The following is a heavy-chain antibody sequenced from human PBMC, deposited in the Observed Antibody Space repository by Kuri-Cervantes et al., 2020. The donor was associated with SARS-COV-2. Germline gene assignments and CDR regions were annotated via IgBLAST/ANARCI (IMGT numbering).Heavy chain of an antibody. J-gene: IGHJ4*02. CDR1: GFTFSSYA. D-gene: IGHD5-24*01. CDR2: IYSGGHT. Sequence: GGSLRLSCAASGFTFSSYAMSWVRQAPGKGLEWVSLIYSGGHTDYAESVKGRFTISRDNSRNTVYLQMNSLRTEDTAVYYCALETFDYWGQGTLVTV. CDR3: ALETFDY. V-gene: IGHV3-66*02.